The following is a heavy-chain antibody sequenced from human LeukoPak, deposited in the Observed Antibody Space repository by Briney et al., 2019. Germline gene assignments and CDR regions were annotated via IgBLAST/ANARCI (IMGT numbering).Heavy chain of an antibody. J-gene: IGHJ5*02. CDR1: GFTFSSYS. Sequence: PGGSLRLSCAASGFTFSSYSMNWVRQAPGKGLEWVSSISSSSYIYYADSVKGRFTISRDNAKNSLYLQMNSLRAEDTAVYYCARDHAIAVAEWFDPWGQGTLVTVSS. CDR3: ARDHAIAVAEWFDP. CDR2: ISSSSYI. V-gene: IGHV3-21*01. D-gene: IGHD6-19*01.